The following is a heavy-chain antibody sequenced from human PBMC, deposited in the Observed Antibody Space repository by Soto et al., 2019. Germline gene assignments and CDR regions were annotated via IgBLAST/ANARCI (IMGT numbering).Heavy chain of an antibody. CDR2: INPNSGGT. Sequence: GASVKVSCKASGYTFTGYYMHWVRQAPGQGLEWMGWINPNSGGTNYAQKFQGWVTMTRDTSISTAYMELSRLRSDDTAVYYCARGLLRVTIFRGVIFGYDAFDILGNCTMVTVS. D-gene: IGHD3-10*01. V-gene: IGHV1-2*04. J-gene: IGHJ3*02. CDR3: ARGLLRVTIFRGVIFGYDAFDI. CDR1: GYTFTGYY.